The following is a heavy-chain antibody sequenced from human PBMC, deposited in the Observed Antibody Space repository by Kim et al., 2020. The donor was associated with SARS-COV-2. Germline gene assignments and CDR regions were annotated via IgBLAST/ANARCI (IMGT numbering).Heavy chain of an antibody. D-gene: IGHD6-13*01. J-gene: IGHJ4*02. CDR3: ARDPPLIAAAGTSDY. Sequence: QKFTGRVTMTRETSPSTVYMELSSLRSEDTAVYYCARDPPLIAAAGTSDYWGQGTLVTVSS. V-gene: IGHV1-46*01.